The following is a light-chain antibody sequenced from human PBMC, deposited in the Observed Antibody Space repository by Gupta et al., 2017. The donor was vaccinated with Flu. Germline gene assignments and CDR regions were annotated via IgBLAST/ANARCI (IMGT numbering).Light chain of an antibody. CDR2: GAS. CDR3: QQYGSSLRT. V-gene: IGKV3-20*01. J-gene: IGKJ1*01. Sequence: GERATLSCRASQSVTSNLAWYQQKPGQAPRLLIYGASSRAAGIPDRFSGSGSGTDFTLTISRLEPEDFAVYYCQQYGSSLRTFGQGTEVEIK. CDR1: QSVTSN.